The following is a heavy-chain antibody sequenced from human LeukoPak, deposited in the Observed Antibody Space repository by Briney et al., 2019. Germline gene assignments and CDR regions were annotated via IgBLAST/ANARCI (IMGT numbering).Heavy chain of an antibody. CDR3: AKGGKWDVTPFDY. CDR2: ISYDGSNK. J-gene: IGHJ4*02. Sequence: GGSLRLSCAASGFTFSSYGMHWVRQAPGKGLEWVAVISYDGSNKYYADSVKGRFTISRDNSKNTLYLQVNSLRAEDTAVYYCAKGGKWDVTPFDYWGQGTLVTVSS. CDR1: GFTFSSYG. V-gene: IGHV3-30*18. D-gene: IGHD1-26*01.